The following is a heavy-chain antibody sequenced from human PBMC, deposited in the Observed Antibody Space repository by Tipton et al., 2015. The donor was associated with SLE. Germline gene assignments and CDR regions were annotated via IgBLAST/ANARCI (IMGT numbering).Heavy chain of an antibody. J-gene: IGHJ4*02. V-gene: IGHV3-30*02. CDR1: GFTYSGYA. CDR3: AGGTGAYFDH. CDR2: IRADGSNK. Sequence: QVQLVQSGGGLIQSGGSLSLSCAASGFTYSGYAMHWVRQAPGKGLEWVAFIRADGSNKDYADSVKGRFTISRDNSKNTLYLQMNRLRVEDTAVYYCAGGTGAYFDHWGQGTLVTVSS. D-gene: IGHD3-16*01.